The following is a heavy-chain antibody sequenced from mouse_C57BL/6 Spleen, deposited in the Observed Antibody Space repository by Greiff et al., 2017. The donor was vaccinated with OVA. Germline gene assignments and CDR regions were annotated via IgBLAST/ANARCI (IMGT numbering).Heavy chain of an antibody. D-gene: IGHD3-3*01. J-gene: IGHJ2*01. CDR1: GYAFSSSW. V-gene: IGHV1-82*01. Sequence: QVQLQQSGPELVKPGASVKISCKASGYAFSSSWMNWVKQRPGKGLEWIGRIYPGDGDTNYNGKFKGKATLTADKSSSTAYMQLSSLTSEDSAVYFGTRGGEEGYYFDYWGKGTTLTVSS. CDR2: IYPGDGDT. CDR3: TRGGEEGYYFDY.